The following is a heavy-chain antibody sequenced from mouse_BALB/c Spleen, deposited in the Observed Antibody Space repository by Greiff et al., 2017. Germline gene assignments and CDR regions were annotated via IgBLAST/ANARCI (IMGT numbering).Heavy chain of an antibody. D-gene: IGHD1-1*01. J-gene: IGHJ1*01. CDR1: GYTFTDYV. CDR3: AVGGVSGSSYGWCFDV. V-gene: IGHV1-77*01. CDR2: VYPGSGST. Sequence: VQLQQSGPELVKPGASVKMSCKASGYTFTDYVISWVKQRTGQGLEWIGEVYPGSGSTYYNEKFKGKATLTADKSSNTAYMQLSGLTSEDSAVYFCAVGGVSGSSYGWCFDVWGAGTPVTVSA.